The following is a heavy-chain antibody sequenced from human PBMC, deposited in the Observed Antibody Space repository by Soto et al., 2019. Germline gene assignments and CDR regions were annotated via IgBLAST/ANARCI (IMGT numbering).Heavy chain of an antibody. Sequence: PSETLSLTCTVSGGSISSYYWSWIRQPPGKGLEWIGYIYYSGSTNYNPSLKSRVTISVDTSKNQFSLKLSSVTAADTAVYYCARAAARANIDQWGQGTLVTVSS. CDR2: IYYSGST. CDR3: ARAAARANIDQ. J-gene: IGHJ4*02. V-gene: IGHV4-59*01. CDR1: GGSISSYY.